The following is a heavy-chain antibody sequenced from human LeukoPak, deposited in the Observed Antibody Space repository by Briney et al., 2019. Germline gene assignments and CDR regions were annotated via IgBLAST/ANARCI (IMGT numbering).Heavy chain of an antibody. CDR3: VRDSAHTVVVPAVIPPGLDNWFDP. J-gene: IGHJ5*02. CDR2: ISGSGSNT. D-gene: IGHD2-2*01. Sequence: GGSLRLSCAVSGITLSHSEMNWIRQAPGKGLEWVSFISGSGSNTKYADSVKGRFTISRDNAKNSLYLQMNSLRAEDTAVYYCVRDSAHTVVVPAVIPPGLDNWFDPWGQGTLVTVSS. CDR1: GITLSHSE. V-gene: IGHV3-48*03.